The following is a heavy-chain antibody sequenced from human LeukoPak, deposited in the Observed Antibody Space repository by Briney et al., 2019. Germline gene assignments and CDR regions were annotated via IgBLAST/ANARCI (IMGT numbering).Heavy chain of an antibody. CDR1: GYSFRDYW. J-gene: IGHJ6*03. CDR3: ARHTTDRIAVAATYYMDV. D-gene: IGHD6-19*01. Sequence: GESLKISCKGFGYSFRDYWIGWVRQMPGKGLEWMGIIYPGDSDTRYSPSFQGQVTISADKSISTAYLQWSSLKASDSAMYYCARHTTDRIAVAATYYMDVWGKGTTVTVSS. V-gene: IGHV5-51*01. CDR2: IYPGDSDT.